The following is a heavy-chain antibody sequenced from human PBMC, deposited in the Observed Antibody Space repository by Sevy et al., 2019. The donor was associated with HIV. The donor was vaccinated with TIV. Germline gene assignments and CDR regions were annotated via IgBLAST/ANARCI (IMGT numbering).Heavy chain of an antibody. CDR2: ISSSSSYI. V-gene: IGHV3-21*01. J-gene: IGHJ4*02. CDR1: RFTFSSYS. D-gene: IGHD1-26*01. CDR3: ARDSGLWELPSLNDY. Sequence: GGSLRLSCAASRFTFSSYSMNWVRQAPGKGLEWVSSISSSSSYIYYADSVKGRFTISRDNAKNSLYLQMNSLRAEDTAVYYCARDSGLWELPSLNDYWGQGTLVTVSS.